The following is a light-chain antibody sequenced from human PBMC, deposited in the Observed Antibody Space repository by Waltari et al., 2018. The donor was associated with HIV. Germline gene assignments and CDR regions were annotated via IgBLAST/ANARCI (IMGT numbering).Light chain of an antibody. V-gene: IGLV2-14*03. CDR3: SSYTPPSTLYV. CDR1: SSDIDVYKY. Sequence: QSTLTQPASVSGSPGQSVTISCTGISSDIDVYKYFSWYQQHPGKAPKLLIYDVSNRPSGVAHGFSCPKSSNTATLTIYGLHAEDEDDYYLSSYTPPSTLYVVGTGTNVTV. CDR2: DVS. J-gene: IGLJ1*01.